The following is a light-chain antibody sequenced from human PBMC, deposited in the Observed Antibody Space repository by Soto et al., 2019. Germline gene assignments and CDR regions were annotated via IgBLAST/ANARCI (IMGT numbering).Light chain of an antibody. J-gene: IGKJ5*01. Sequence: DIQMTQSPSTLSASVGDRGTITCRSRQSVTTWLAWYQQKPGTAPKLLIYKASTLKSGAPSRFSGSGSGTEFTLIISSLQPDDFATYYCQQYNSYSITFGQGTRLEIK. CDR3: QQYNSYSIT. V-gene: IGKV1-5*03. CDR2: KAS. CDR1: QSVTTW.